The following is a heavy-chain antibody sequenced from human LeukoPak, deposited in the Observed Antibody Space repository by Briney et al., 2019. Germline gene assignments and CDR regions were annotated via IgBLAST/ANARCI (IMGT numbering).Heavy chain of an antibody. CDR3: AREADGFDI. J-gene: IGHJ3*02. CDR1: GFTFSRYT. CDR2: LAYDETFR. Sequence: GGSLRLSCSASGFTFSRYTMHWVRQAPGKGLEWVALLAYDETFRYYADSVKGRFTISRDTAKTTLDLQMNSLTTEDTALYYCAREADGFDIWGQGTMVTVSS. V-gene: IGHV3-30*01.